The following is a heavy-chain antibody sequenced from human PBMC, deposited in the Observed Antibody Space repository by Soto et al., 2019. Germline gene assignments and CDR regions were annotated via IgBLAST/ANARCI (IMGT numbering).Heavy chain of an antibody. J-gene: IGHJ3*02. CDR1: GGSISSGGYS. D-gene: IGHD4-17*01. CDR3: ARGTPVTERAFDI. CDR2: IYQSGST. V-gene: IGHV4-30-2*01. Sequence: SETLSLTCAVSGGSISSGGYSWSWIRQPPGKGLEWIGYIYQSGSTYYNPSLKSRVTISVDRSKNRFSLKLSSVTAAHTAVYYCARGTPVTERAFDIWGQGTMVTVSS.